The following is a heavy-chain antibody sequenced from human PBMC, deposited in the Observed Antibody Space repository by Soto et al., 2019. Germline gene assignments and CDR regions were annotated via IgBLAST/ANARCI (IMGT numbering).Heavy chain of an antibody. CDR1: GYSFTIDC. V-gene: IGHV5-10-1*01. D-gene: IGHD6-6*01. J-gene: IGHJ5*02. Sequence: PGESLKMSCDGSGYSFTIDCISLVLQMPGKGLEWMGRIDPSDSYTNYSPSFQGHVTISADKSISTAYLQWSSLKASDTAMYYCARSPSIAARLNWFDPWGQGTLVTVSS. CDR3: ARSPSIAARLNWFDP. CDR2: IDPSDSYT.